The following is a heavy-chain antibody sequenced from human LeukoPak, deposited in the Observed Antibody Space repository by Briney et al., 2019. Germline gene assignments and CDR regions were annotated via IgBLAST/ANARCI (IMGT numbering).Heavy chain of an antibody. CDR3: ARHAFRF. Sequence: GGSLRLSCAASGFTFSSYGMHWVRQAPGKGLEWVAVISYDGSNKYYADSVKGRFTISRDNSKNTLYLQMNSLRAEDTAVYYCARHAFRFWGQGTLVTVSS. V-gene: IGHV3-30*03. D-gene: IGHD2-2*01. CDR1: GFTFSSYG. J-gene: IGHJ4*02. CDR2: ISYDGSNK.